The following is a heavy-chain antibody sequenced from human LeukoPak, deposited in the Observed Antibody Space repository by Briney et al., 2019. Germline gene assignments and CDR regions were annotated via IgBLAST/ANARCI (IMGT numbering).Heavy chain of an antibody. V-gene: IGHV1-2*02. CDR1: GYTFSDYY. CDR3: ARDFHDYGGNSGFDY. J-gene: IGHJ4*02. Sequence: ASVKVSCKSSGYTFSDYYIHWVRQAPGQGLEWMGWINPSSGDTNYAQKFRGRVTMTRDTSISTAYMELRWLRSDDTAVYYCARDFHDYGGNSGFDYWGQGTLVTVSS. CDR2: INPSSGDT. D-gene: IGHD4-23*01.